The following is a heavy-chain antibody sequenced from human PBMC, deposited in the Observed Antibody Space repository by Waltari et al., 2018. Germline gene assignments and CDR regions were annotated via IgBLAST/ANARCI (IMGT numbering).Heavy chain of an antibody. CDR1: GGSISSGSYY. V-gene: IGHV4-61*02. CDR3: ARGYYGSGSYSLFGGLR. D-gene: IGHD3-10*01. Sequence: QVQLQESGPGLVKPSQTLSLTCTVSGGSISSGSYYWSWIRPPAGKGLEWIGRIYTSGSTNYNPSLKSRVTISVDTSKNQFSLKLSSVTAADTAVYYCARGYYGSGSYSLFGGLRWGQGTLVTVSS. J-gene: IGHJ4*02. CDR2: IYTSGST.